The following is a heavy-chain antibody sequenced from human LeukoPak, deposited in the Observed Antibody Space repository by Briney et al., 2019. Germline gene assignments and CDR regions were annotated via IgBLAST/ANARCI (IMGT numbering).Heavy chain of an antibody. J-gene: IGHJ5*02. CDR1: GFTFSSYA. CDR2: ISYDGSNK. Sequence: PGGSLRLSCAASGFTFSSYAMHWVRQAPGKGLEWVAVISYDGSNKYYADSVKGRFTISRDNSKNTLYLQMNSLRAEDTAVYCCARGLWSGYYMSFGVSNPIDWFDPWGQGTLVTVSS. V-gene: IGHV3-30-3*01. D-gene: IGHD3-3*01. CDR3: ARGLWSGYYMSFGVSNPIDWFDP.